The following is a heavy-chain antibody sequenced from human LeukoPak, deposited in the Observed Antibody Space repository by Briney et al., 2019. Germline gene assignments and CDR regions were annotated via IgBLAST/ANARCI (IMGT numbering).Heavy chain of an antibody. J-gene: IGHJ4*02. CDR3: ARGPPVYGDATGMEFDY. D-gene: IGHD4-17*01. CDR1: GYTFTGYY. V-gene: IGHV1-2*02. Sequence: ASGKLCCKAAGYTFTGYYMHLARQAPGQGLEGRGWIKPNSGGTNYAQKFQGRVTMTTAKSMSTAYMELSSMRSDDAAVYYCARGPPVYGDATGMEFDYWGQGTLVTVSS. CDR2: IKPNSGGT.